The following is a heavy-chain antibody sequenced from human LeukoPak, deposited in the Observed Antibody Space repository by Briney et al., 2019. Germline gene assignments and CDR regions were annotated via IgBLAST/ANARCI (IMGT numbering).Heavy chain of an antibody. CDR1: GFTFSSYS. CDR2: ISTTSGNI. D-gene: IGHD6-13*01. J-gene: IGHJ4*02. V-gene: IGHV3-21*04. CDR3: ARDSAAAGTCLDY. Sequence: PGGSLRLSCAASGFTFSSYSMNWVRQAPGKGLEWVAAISTTSGNIYYADSVKGRFTISRDNAKNSLYLQMNSLRVEDTAVYYCARDSAAAGTCLDYWGQGTLVTVSS.